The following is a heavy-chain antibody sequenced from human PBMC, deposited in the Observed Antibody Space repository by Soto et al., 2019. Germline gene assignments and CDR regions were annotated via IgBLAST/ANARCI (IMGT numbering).Heavy chain of an antibody. J-gene: IGHJ4*02. D-gene: IGHD3-10*01. CDR3: AREGRSAAPQAGFDL. V-gene: IGHV4-31*03. CDR1: GNSISTGAYY. CDR2: IFYSGNT. Sequence: SETLSLTCTVSGNSISTGAYYWSWLRQHPVKGLEWIGHIFYSGNTHYSPSLESRVTISVDTSKNQFSIKLTSVTVADTAVYYCAREGRSAAPQAGFDLWGQGTLVTVSS.